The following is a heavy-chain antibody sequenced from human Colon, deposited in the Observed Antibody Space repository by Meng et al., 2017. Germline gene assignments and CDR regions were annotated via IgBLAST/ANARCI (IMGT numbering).Heavy chain of an antibody. D-gene: IGHD2-21*01. V-gene: IGHV3-72*01. CDR1: GFTFSDHY. J-gene: IGHJ4*02. CDR2: SRNKANSYST. CDR3: ARGWRFGDGHYYAY. Sequence: VHLVESGGGLVQPGGSLRLSCAASGFTFSDHYIDWVRQAPGKGLEWVGRSRNKANSYSTEYAPSVRGRFTVSRDESKTSVFLQMNSLKTEDTAVYYCARGWRFGDGHYYAYWGQGTLVTVSS.